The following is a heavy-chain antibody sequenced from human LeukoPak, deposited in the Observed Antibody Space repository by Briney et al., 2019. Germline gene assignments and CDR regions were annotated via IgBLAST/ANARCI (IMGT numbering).Heavy chain of an antibody. Sequence: PSETLSLTCTVSGYSISSGYYWGWIRQPPGKGLEWSGSIYHSGSTYYNPSLKSRVTISVDTSKNQFSLKLSSVTAADTAVYYCARVYNWNSSGLGAPRDWGRGTLVTVSS. D-gene: IGHD1-7*01. CDR1: GYSISSGYY. CDR2: IYHSGST. V-gene: IGHV4-38-2*02. CDR3: ARVYNWNSSGLGAPRD. J-gene: IGHJ4*02.